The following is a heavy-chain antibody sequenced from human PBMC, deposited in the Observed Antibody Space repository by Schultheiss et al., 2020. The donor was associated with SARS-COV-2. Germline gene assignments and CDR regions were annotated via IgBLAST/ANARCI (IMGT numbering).Heavy chain of an antibody. CDR1: GFTFDDYA. V-gene: IGHV3-9*01. D-gene: IGHD6-6*01. J-gene: IGHJ6*02. Sequence: SLKISCAASGFTFDDYAMHWVRQAPGKGLEWVSGISWNSGSIGYADSVKGRFTISRDNAKNSLYLQMNSLRAEDTALYYCAKDTGIDGYSSSSGGGYYYYGMDVWGQGTTVTVSS. CDR3: AKDTGIDGYSSSSGGGYYYYGMDV. CDR2: ISWNSGSI.